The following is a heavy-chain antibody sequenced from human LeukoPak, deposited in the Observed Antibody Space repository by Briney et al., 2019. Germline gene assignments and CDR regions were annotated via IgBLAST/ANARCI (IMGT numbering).Heavy chain of an antibody. CDR3: ARDVAWSDHYNWGKYYYDYMDV. Sequence: GGPLRLSCAASGFSFSDYGMHWVRQAPGKGLEWVAAVWYDGGNQKYADSVKGRFTISRENSRNTLYLQMNSLRVEDTAVYYCARDVAWSDHYNWGKYYYDYMDVWGKGTTVAVSS. V-gene: IGHV3-33*01. CDR2: VWYDGGNQ. CDR1: GFSFSDYG. J-gene: IGHJ6*03. D-gene: IGHD3-3*01.